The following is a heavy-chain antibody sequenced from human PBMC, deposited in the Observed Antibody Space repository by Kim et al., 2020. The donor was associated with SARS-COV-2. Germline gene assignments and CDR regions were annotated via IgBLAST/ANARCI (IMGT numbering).Heavy chain of an antibody. D-gene: IGHD3-3*01. Sequence: GGSLRLSCAASGFTFSSYGMHWVRQAPGKGLEWVAVIWYDGSNKYYADSVKGRFTISRDNSKNTLYLQMNSLRAEDTAVYYCARDPRGPYYDFWSGYDRLVYYMDVWGKGTTVTVSS. V-gene: IGHV3-33*01. CDR2: IWYDGSNK. J-gene: IGHJ6*03. CDR3: ARDPRGPYYDFWSGYDRLVYYMDV. CDR1: GFTFSSYG.